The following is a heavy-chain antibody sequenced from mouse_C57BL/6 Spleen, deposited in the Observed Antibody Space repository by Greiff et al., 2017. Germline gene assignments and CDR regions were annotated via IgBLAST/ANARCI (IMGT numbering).Heavy chain of an antibody. J-gene: IGHJ1*03. CDR2: ISYDGSN. CDR1: GYSITSGYY. Sequence: ESGPGLVKPSQSLSLTCSVTGYSITSGYYWNWIRQFPGNKLEWMGYISYDGSNNYNPSLKNRISITRDTSKNQFFLKLNSVTTEDTATYYCARGKDLTTVGGYFDVWGTGTTVTVSS. D-gene: IGHD1-1*01. CDR3: ARGKDLTTVGGYFDV. V-gene: IGHV3-6*01.